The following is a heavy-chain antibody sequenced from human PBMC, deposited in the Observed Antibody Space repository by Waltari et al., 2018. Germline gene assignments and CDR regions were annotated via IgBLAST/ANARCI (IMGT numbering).Heavy chain of an antibody. J-gene: IGHJ4*02. CDR3: ARESEVATIDY. CDR1: GGSISSYY. D-gene: IGHD5-12*01. V-gene: IGHV4-59*01. Sequence: QVQLQESGPGLVKPSETLSLTCTVSGGSISSYYWSWIRQPPGKGLEWIGYIYYSGSTNYNPSLKSRVTISVDTSKNQFSLKLSSVTAADTAVYYCARESEVATIDYWGQGTLVTVSS. CDR2: IYYSGST.